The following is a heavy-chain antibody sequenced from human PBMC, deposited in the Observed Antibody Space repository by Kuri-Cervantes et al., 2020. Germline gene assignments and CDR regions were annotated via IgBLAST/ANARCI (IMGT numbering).Heavy chain of an antibody. CDR2: IWYDGSNK. CDR1: GFTFSSYG. J-gene: IGHJ4*02. Sequence: GGSLRLSCAASGFTFSSYGMHWVRQAPGKGLEWVAVIWYDGSNKYYADSVKGRFTISRDNSKNSLYLQMNSLRAEDTAVYYCARDPYDSSGYYNDYWGQGTLVTVSS. V-gene: IGHV3-33*08. D-gene: IGHD3-22*01. CDR3: ARDPYDSSGYYNDY.